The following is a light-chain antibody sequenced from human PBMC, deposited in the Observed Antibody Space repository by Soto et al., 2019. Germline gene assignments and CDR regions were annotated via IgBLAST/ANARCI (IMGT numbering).Light chain of an antibody. CDR3: QQANSFPIT. J-gene: IGKJ5*01. V-gene: IGKV1-12*01. CDR1: QNVRSY. CDR2: ETS. Sequence: DTQMTQSPSSLSASVGDRVSITCRASQNVRSYVNWYQQKPGKAPNVLIYETSTLQDGVPSRFSGSGSGTDFTLTISSLQPEDFATYYCQQANSFPITFGQGTRLEI.